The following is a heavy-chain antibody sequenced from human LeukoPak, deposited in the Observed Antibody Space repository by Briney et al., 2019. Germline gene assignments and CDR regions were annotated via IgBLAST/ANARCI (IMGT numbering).Heavy chain of an antibody. J-gene: IGHJ5*01. CDR2: IPYDGSNK. D-gene: IGHD2-2*02. CDR3: AKNRIPTAITPDS. Sequence: GGSLRLSCVASGFTFSNYGMHWVRQAPGKGLEWVAVIPYDGSNKYYTDSVKGRFTISRDNSKNTLYLQMSSLRPEDTAVYYCAKNRIPTAITPDSWGQGTLVTVSS. V-gene: IGHV3-30*18. CDR1: GFTFSNYG.